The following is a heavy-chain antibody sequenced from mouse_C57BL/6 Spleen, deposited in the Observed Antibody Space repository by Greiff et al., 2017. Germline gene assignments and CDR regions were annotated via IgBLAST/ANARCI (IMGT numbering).Heavy chain of an antibody. CDR3: AREGYGSSRAWFDY. CDR2: IHPNSGST. J-gene: IGHJ3*01. D-gene: IGHD1-1*01. CDR1: GYTFTSYW. Sequence: VQLQQPGAELVKPGASVKLSCKASGYTFTSYWMHWVKQRPGQGLEWIGMIHPNSGSTNYNEKFKSKATLTVDKSSSTAYMQVSSLPSEDSAVYYGAREGYGSSRAWFDYWGQGTLVTVSA. V-gene: IGHV1-64*01.